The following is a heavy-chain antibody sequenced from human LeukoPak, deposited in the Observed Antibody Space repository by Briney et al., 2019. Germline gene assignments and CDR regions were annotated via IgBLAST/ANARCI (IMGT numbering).Heavy chain of an antibody. CDR2: IYTSGST. D-gene: IGHD6-19*01. Sequence: SETLSLTCTVSGGSISSYYWSWIRQPAGKGLEWIGRIYTSGSTYYNPSLKSRVTISVDTSKNQFSLKLSSVTAADTAVYYCASYNSSGWYFFDYWGQGTLVTVSS. CDR3: ASYNSSGWYFFDY. V-gene: IGHV4-4*07. J-gene: IGHJ4*02. CDR1: GGSISSYY.